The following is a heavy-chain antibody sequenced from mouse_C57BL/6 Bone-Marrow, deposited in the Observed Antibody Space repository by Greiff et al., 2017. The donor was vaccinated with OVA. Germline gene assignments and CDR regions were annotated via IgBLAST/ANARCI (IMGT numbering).Heavy chain of an antibody. CDR3: ARGGYYWYFDV. J-gene: IGHJ1*03. D-gene: IGHD2-2*01. Sequence: QVQLQQPGAELVRPGSSVKLSCKASGYTFTSYWMHWVKQRPIQGLEWIGNIDPSDSETHYNQKFKYKATLTVDKSSSTAYMQLSSLTSEDSAVYYCARGGYYWYFDVWGTGTTVTVSS. CDR2: IDPSDSET. CDR1: GYTFTSYW. V-gene: IGHV1-52*01.